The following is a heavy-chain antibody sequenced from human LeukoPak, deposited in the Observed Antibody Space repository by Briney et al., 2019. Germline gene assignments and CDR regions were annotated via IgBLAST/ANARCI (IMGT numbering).Heavy chain of an antibody. CDR3: ARRYYDFWSGSKGHYYYGMDV. D-gene: IGHD3-3*01. CDR2: IYHSGST. V-gene: IGHV4-30-2*03. J-gene: IGHJ6*02. Sequence: SETLFLTCAVSGSSISNDGYSWRWLRQPPGKGLEWIGHIYHSGSTYYNPSINSRVTISVDTSNNQFSLKLSSVTAADTAVYYCARRYYDFWSGSKGHYYYGMDVWGQGTTVTVSS. CDR1: GSSISNDGYS.